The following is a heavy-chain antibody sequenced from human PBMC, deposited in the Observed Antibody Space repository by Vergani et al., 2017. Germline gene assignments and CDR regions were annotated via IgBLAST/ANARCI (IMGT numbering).Heavy chain of an antibody. Sequence: EVQLLESGGDLVQSGGSLRISCAASGFTFRNYAMTWVRQAPGKGLEWVSIISDNGGTTYYADSVKGRFTISRDNSKDTLYLQMNSLRAEDTAVYYCVRDVRVSRTWGQGTLVAVSS. CDR3: VRDVRVSRT. J-gene: IGHJ3*01. CDR2: ISDNGGTT. V-gene: IGHV3-23*01. CDR1: GFTFRNYA.